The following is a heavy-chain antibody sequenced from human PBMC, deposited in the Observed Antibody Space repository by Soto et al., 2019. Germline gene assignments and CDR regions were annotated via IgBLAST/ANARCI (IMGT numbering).Heavy chain of an antibody. D-gene: IGHD1-1*01. V-gene: IGHV3-9*01. CDR2: ISWNSGSI. J-gene: IGHJ3*02. CDR3: AKDMTTTHAFDI. CDR1: GFTFDDYA. Sequence: EVPLVESGGGLVQPGRSLRLSCAASGFTFDDYAMHWVRQAPGKGLEWVSGISWNSGSIGYADSVKGRFTISRDNAKNSLYLQMNSLRAEDTALYYCAKDMTTTHAFDIWGQGTMVTVSS.